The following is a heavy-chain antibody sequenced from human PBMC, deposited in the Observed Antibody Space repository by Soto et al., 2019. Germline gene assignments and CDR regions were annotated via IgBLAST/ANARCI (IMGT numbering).Heavy chain of an antibody. CDR1: GYNFGGYA. CDR2: FGGGGIGS. J-gene: IGHJ4*02. D-gene: IGHD1-7*01. Sequence: DVHLLESGGGLVQPGGPLRLSWFASGYNFGGYAMIWVAQAQGKGLEWISTFGGGGIGSYYADSVKGRFTISRDNSKNTLFLQMNSLRAEDTGVYYCAKDPRLELRGVDSWGQGTQVTVSS. V-gene: IGHV3-23*01. CDR3: AKDPRLELRGVDS.